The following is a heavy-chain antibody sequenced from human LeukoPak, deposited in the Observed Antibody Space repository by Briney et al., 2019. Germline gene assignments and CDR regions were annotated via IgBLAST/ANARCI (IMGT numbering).Heavy chain of an antibody. Sequence: GGSLRLSCAASGFTFSSYWMHWVRQAPGKGLEWVAVISYDGSNKYYADSVKGRFTISRDNSKNTLYLQMNSLRAEDTAVYYCASEHDFDYWGQGTLVTVSS. D-gene: IGHD3/OR15-3a*01. V-gene: IGHV3-30-3*01. CDR2: ISYDGSNK. CDR3: ASEHDFDY. CDR1: GFTFSSYW. J-gene: IGHJ4*02.